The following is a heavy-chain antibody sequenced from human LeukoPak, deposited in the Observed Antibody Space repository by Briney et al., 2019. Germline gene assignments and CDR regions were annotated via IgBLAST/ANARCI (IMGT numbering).Heavy chain of an antibody. CDR2: IYYSGST. D-gene: IGHD6-19*01. J-gene: IGHJ4*02. Sequence: PSETLSLTCTVSGGSISSYYWSWVRQPPGKGLEWVGYIYYSGSTNYNPSLKSRVTISADTSKNQFSLKLSSVTAADTDVYYCARDLTSSGYNDYWGQGTLVTVSS. CDR1: GGSISSYY. CDR3: ARDLTSSGYNDY. V-gene: IGHV4-59*01.